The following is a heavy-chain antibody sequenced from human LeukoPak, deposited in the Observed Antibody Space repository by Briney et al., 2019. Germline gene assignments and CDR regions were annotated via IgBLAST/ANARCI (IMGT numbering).Heavy chain of an antibody. CDR1: GFRFTDYH. CDR2: IYYNGNT. CDR3: ARYDQGVGPVRWFDP. D-gene: IGHD3-10*01. J-gene: IGHJ5*02. V-gene: IGHV4-59*01. Sequence: AGGSLRLSCAASGFRFTDYHMNWVRQAPGKGLEWIGYIYYNGNTNCNPSLKSRVTISVDTSKNQFSLKLNSVTAADTAVYYCARYDQGVGPVRWFDPWGQGTLVTVSS.